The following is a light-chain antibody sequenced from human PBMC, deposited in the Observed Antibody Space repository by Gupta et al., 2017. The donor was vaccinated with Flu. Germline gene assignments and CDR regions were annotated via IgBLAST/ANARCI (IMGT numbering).Light chain of an antibody. CDR1: SGSVSTNFY. CDR3: VLYLGSGYWV. V-gene: IGLV8-61*01. J-gene: IGLJ3*02. Sequence: TLTCGLTSGSVSTNFYPSWYQQAPGQAPRTLIYNTNVRSSGVPDRFSGSILGNKAALTITGAQADEESDYYCVLYLGSGYWVFGGGTKLTVL. CDR2: NTN.